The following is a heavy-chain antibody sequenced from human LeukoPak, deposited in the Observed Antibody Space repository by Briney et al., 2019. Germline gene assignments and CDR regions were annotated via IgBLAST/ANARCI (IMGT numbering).Heavy chain of an antibody. D-gene: IGHD4-11*01. Sequence: SETLSLTCTVSGGSISISSYYWGWIRQPPGKGLEWIGSIYYSGSTYYNPSLESRVTISVDTSKNQFSLKLSSVTAADTAVYYCASHLQYYYYYMDVWGKGTTVTVSS. CDR3: ASHLQYYYYYMDV. CDR1: GGSISISSYY. CDR2: IYYSGST. J-gene: IGHJ6*03. V-gene: IGHV4-39*01.